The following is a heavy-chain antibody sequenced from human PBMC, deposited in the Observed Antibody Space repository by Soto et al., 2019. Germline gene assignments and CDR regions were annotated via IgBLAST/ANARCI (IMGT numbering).Heavy chain of an antibody. CDR3: ARVEGRCISTSCYWGRDYYYYYGMDV. D-gene: IGHD2-2*01. J-gene: IGHJ6*02. CDR2: IIPIFGTA. Sequence: GASVKVSCKASGGTFSSYAIRWVRQAPGQGLEWMGGIIPIFGTANYAQKFQGRVTITADESTSTAYMELSSLRSEDTAVYYCARVEGRCISTSCYWGRDYYYYYGMDVWGQGTTVTVSS. V-gene: IGHV1-69*13. CDR1: GGTFSSYA.